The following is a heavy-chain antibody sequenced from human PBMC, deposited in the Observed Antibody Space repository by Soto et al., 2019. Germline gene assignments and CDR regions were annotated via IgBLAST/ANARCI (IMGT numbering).Heavy chain of an antibody. CDR2: ISSSSSYI. CDR1: GFTFSSYS. D-gene: IGHD3-22*01. CDR3: ARPPNYFDSRGYYGA. J-gene: IGHJ5*02. Sequence: EVPLVESGGGLVKPGGSLRLSCAASGFTFSSYSMNWVRQAPGKGLEWVSSISSSSSYIYYADSVKGRFTISRDNAKNSPYLQMNSLRAEDTAVYYCARPPNYFDSRGYYGAWGQGTLVTVSS. V-gene: IGHV3-21*01.